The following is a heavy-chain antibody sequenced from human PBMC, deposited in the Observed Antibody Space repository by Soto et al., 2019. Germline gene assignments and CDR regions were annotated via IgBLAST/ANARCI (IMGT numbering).Heavy chain of an antibody. V-gene: IGHV4-31*11. J-gene: IGHJ6*03. CDR3: ARDIHSQQPNHRWGGGYMDV. D-gene: IGHD6-13*01. CDR2: IYFSGST. Sequence: QLQLQESGPGLVKPSQTLSLTCAVSGGSISNGGYYWSWIRQHPGKGLEWIGSIYFSGSTYYNPSLKSRVTVSFATRKNQFSLKLSSVTAADTAVYYCARDIHSQQPNHRWGGGYMDVWGKGTTVTVSS. CDR1: GGSISNGGYY.